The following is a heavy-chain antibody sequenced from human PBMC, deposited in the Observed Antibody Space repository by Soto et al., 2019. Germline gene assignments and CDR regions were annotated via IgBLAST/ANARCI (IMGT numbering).Heavy chain of an antibody. CDR2: INHSGST. J-gene: IGHJ6*02. V-gene: IGHV4-34*01. D-gene: IGHD3-22*01. CDR1: GRSFSGYY. Sequence: KTSETLSLTCAVYGRSFSGYYWSWIRQPPGKGLEWIGEINHSGSTNYNPSLKSRVTISVDTSKNQFSLKLSSVTAADTAVYYCARGGGYYYDSSGYFFSAKRVYYYGMDVWGQGTTVTVSS. CDR3: ARGGGYYYDSSGYFFSAKRVYYYGMDV.